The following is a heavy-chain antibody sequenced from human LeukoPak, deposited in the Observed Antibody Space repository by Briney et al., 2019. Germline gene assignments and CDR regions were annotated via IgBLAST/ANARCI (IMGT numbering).Heavy chain of an antibody. Sequence: PGGSLRLSCAASGFTFSSYWMSWVRQAPGKGLEWVANIKQDGSEKYYVDSVKGRFTISRDNAKNSLYLQMNSLRAEDTAVYYCARKGRVVPVLRQFYYYYYMDVWGKGTTVTISS. V-gene: IGHV3-7*01. CDR3: ARKGRVVPVLRQFYYYYYMDV. CDR2: IKQDGSEK. D-gene: IGHD2-2*01. J-gene: IGHJ6*03. CDR1: GFTFSSYW.